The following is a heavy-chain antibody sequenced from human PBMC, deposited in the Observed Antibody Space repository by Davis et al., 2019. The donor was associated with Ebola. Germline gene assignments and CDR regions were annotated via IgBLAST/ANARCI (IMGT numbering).Heavy chain of an antibody. V-gene: IGHV3-15*01. CDR1: GFTGSNAR. CDR3: ATSGSVSGRLEY. Sequence: PGGSLRLSCAASGFTGSNARMSWVRQAPGKGLEWLGRIKSKSDGGTTDSAAPVKGRFSISRDDSKNTLYLQMNSLKTGDTAVYYCATSGSVSGRLEYWGQGTLVTVSS. J-gene: IGHJ4*02. CDR2: IKSKSDGGTT. D-gene: IGHD6-19*01.